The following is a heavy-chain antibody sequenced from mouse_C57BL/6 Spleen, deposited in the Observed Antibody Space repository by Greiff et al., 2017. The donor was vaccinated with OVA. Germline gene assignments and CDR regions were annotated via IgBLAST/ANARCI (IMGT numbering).Heavy chain of an antibody. Sequence: VQLQQSVPELVRPGASVKLSCTASGFTFTNTSMHWVKQRPEQGLEWIGRIDPANGNTKYAPKFQGKATMTADTSSTTAYLQLSSLTSADTAIYYCARGTMGYDYDVRYAMDYWGQGTSVTVSS. CDR1: GFTFTNTS. CDR3: ARGTMGYDYDVRYAMDY. V-gene: IGHV14-3*01. CDR2: IDPANGNT. J-gene: IGHJ4*01. D-gene: IGHD2-4*01.